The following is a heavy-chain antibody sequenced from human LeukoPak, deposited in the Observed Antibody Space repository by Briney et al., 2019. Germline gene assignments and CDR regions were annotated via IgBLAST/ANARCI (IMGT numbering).Heavy chain of an antibody. D-gene: IGHD4-23*01. Sequence: PGGSLRLSCAASVFTLSSNSMSWVRQGPGKGLEWVSLIYSAGSTYYADSVKGRFTISRDNSKNTLYLQMNSLRAEDTAVYYCARGQRWLDYWGQGTLVTVSS. CDR2: IYSAGST. CDR3: ARGQRWLDY. CDR1: VFTLSSNS. V-gene: IGHV3-53*01. J-gene: IGHJ4*02.